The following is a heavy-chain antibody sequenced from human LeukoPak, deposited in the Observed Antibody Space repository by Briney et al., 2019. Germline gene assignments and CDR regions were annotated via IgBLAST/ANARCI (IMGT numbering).Heavy chain of an antibody. D-gene: IGHD3-16*01. CDR1: GFTFSSYA. J-gene: IGHJ4*02. CDR3: AKSNVIMITLGETEFDY. Sequence: GGSLRLSCAASGFTFSSYAMSWVRQAPGKGLEWVSAISGSGGSTYYADSVKGRFTISRDNSKNTLYLQMNSLRAEDTAVYYCAKSNVIMITLGETEFDYWGQGTLVTVSS. V-gene: IGHV3-23*01. CDR2: ISGSGGST.